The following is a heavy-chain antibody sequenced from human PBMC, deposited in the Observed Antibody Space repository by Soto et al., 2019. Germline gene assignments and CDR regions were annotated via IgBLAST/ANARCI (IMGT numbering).Heavy chain of an antibody. CDR1: GGSISSGDYY. V-gene: IGHV4-30-4*01. D-gene: IGHD6-13*01. Sequence: QVQLQESGPGLVKPSQTLSLTCTVSGGSISSGDYYWRWIRQPPGKGLERIGYNYYSGSTYYNPSLKSRVTRPEDTSKNQCALKLRSVPAADTGGEYWARVAAAPGNNYGMDVGGQGTTVTVSS. CDR3: ARVAAAPGNNYGMDV. J-gene: IGHJ6*02. CDR2: NYYSGST.